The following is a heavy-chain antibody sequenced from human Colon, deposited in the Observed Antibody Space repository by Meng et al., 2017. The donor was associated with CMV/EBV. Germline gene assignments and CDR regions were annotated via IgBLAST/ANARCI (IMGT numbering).Heavy chain of an antibody. J-gene: IGHJ5*02. V-gene: IGHV1-18*01. CDR1: GNTLSTYV. CDR3: ATGGSPFFNP. CDR2: ISANNGNT. Sequence: QLVQSKTEVKKPGDSGKVSCKASGNTLSTYVISWVRQAPGQGLEWMGWISANNGNTNYGKKFQGRVTMTTDTSTNTAYMELRSLRSDDTAVYYCATGGSPFFNPWGQGTLVTVSS. D-gene: IGHD3-10*01.